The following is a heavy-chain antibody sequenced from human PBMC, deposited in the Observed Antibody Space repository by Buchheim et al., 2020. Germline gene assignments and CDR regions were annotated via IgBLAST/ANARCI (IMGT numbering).Heavy chain of an antibody. Sequence: QLQLQESDPGLVKPSETLSLTCTVSGGSISSSSYYWGWIRQPPGKGLEWIGSIYYSGSTYYNPSLKSRVTISVDTSKNQFFLKLSSVTAADTAVYYCARQSSGLDYYGMDVWGQGTT. CDR2: IYYSGST. D-gene: IGHD6-19*01. J-gene: IGHJ6*02. CDR3: ARQSSGLDYYGMDV. V-gene: IGHV4-39*01. CDR1: GGSISSSSYY.